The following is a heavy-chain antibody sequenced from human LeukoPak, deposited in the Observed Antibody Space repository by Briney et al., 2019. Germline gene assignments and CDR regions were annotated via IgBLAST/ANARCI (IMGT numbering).Heavy chain of an antibody. J-gene: IGHJ4*02. CDR2: FDPEDGET. V-gene: IGHV1-24*01. D-gene: IGHD5-24*01. CDR1: GYTLTELS. CDR3: ACRDGYNWDY. Sequence: ASVKVSCKVSGYTLTELSMHWVRQAPGKGHEWKGGFDPEDGETIYAQKFQGRVTMTEEASTDTAYMELSSLRSEDTAVYYCACRDGYNWDYWGQGTLDTVSS.